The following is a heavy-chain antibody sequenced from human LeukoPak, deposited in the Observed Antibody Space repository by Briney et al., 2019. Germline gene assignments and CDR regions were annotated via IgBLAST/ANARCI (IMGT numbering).Heavy chain of an antibody. Sequence: GSLRLSCAASGFTFSSYWMSWVRQPPGKGLEWIGEINHSGSTNYNPSLKSRVTISVDTSKNQFSLKLSSVTAADTAVYYCARFRLRYFDWLRGSNAFDIWGQGTMVTVSS. V-gene: IGHV4-34*01. CDR1: GFTFSSYW. CDR2: INHSGST. J-gene: IGHJ3*02. CDR3: ARFRLRYFDWLRGSNAFDI. D-gene: IGHD3-9*01.